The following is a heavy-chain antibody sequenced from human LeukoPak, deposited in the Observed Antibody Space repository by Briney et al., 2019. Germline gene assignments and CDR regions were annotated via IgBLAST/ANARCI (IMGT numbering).Heavy chain of an antibody. V-gene: IGHV4-39*07. CDR1: GGSIRSSYYY. Sequence: SETLSLTCTVSGGSIRSSYYYWGWIRQPPGKGLEWIGSIYDSGSTYYNPSLKSRVTISVDTSKNQFSLKLSSVTAADTAVYCCARDLHIWGQGTMVTVSS. CDR2: IYDSGST. CDR3: ARDLHI. J-gene: IGHJ3*02.